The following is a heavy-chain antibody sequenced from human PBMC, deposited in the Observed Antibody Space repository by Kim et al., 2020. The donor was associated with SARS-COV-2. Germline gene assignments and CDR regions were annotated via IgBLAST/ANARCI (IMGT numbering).Heavy chain of an antibody. D-gene: IGHD6-13*01. CDR1: GFPFSVYD. Sequence: GGSLRLSCVASGFPFSVYDMHWVRQAPGKGLEWVAIISSDGSRVQYADSVAGRFTISRDNAKNTLFLQVTFLSAEDPALYYCAKPSSSYYLWGQGTLVTV. CDR2: ISSDGSRV. J-gene: IGHJ4*02. V-gene: IGHV3-30*18. CDR3: AKPSSSYYL.